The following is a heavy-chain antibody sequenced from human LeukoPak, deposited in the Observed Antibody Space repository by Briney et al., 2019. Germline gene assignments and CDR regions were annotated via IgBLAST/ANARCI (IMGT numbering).Heavy chain of an antibody. V-gene: IGHV4-39*07. Sequence: SETLSLTCIVSGGSISSISSNNYHWGWIRQPPGKGLEWIGSIYYSGSTNYNPSLKSRATISVDTSKNQFSLKLSSVTAADTAVYYCARQDYYGSGSYWPRGERTDYWGQGTLVTVSS. D-gene: IGHD3-10*01. CDR1: GGSISSISSNNYH. J-gene: IGHJ4*02. CDR3: ARQDYYGSGSYWPRGERTDY. CDR2: IYYSGST.